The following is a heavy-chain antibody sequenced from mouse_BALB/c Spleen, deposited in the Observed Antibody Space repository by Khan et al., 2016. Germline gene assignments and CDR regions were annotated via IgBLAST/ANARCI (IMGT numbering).Heavy chain of an antibody. Sequence: QVQLQQSGPELVKPGASVKISCKASGYAFSSSWMNWVKQRPGQGLEWIGRIYPGDGDTNYNGKFKGKATLTADKSSSTAYMQLSSLTSVDSAVYFCAIDYYGSSYDYWGQGTTLTVSS. CDR1: GYAFSSSW. V-gene: IGHV1-82*01. J-gene: IGHJ2*01. D-gene: IGHD1-1*01. CDR2: IYPGDGDT. CDR3: AIDYYGSSYDY.